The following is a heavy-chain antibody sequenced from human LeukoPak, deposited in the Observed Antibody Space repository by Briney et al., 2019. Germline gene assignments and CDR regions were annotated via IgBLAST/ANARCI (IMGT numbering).Heavy chain of an antibody. CDR2: IYSGGSA. D-gene: IGHD3-10*02. J-gene: IGHJ6*02. V-gene: IGHV3-53*01. CDR3: ARGGIAVRLSYYYYGMDV. CDR1: GFIVSSNY. Sequence: PGGSLRLYCVASGFIVSSNYMNWVRQAPGKGLEWVAVIYSGGSADYADSVKGRFTISRDNSKNTLYLQMNSLRAEDTAAYYCARGGIAVRLSYYYYGMDVWGQGTTVTVSS.